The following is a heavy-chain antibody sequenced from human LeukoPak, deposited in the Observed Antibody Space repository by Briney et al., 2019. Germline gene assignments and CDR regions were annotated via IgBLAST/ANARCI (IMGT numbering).Heavy chain of an antibody. D-gene: IGHD3-22*01. CDR1: GYTFTRYY. Sequence: SVKVSCKASGYTFTRYYMHWVRQAPGQGLEWMGGIIPIFGTANYAQKFQGRVTITADESTSTAYMELSSLRSEDTAVYYCARDGAPDYYDSSGYYYNFDYWGQGTLVTVSS. CDR2: IIPIFGTA. V-gene: IGHV1-69*13. CDR3: ARDGAPDYYDSSGYYYNFDY. J-gene: IGHJ4*02.